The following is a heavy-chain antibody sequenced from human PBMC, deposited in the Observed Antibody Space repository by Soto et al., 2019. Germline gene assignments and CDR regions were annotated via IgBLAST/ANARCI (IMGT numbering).Heavy chain of an antibody. CDR2: IYYSGST. CDR1: GGSIRSYY. CDR3: ARRGSGSYSDY. J-gene: IGHJ4*02. V-gene: IGHV4-59*08. Sequence: SSETLSLTCTVSGGSIRSYYWTWIRQPPGKGLEWIGYIYYSGSTGYNPSLKSRVTISVDTSKNQFSLKLSSVTAADTAVYYCARRGSGSYSDYWGQGALVTVSS. D-gene: IGHD3-10*01.